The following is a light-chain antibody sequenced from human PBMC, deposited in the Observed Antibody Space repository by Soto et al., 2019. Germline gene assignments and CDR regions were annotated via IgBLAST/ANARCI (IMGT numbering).Light chain of an antibody. CDR2: DVS. CDR1: SSDVGGYNY. CDR3: SAYTGSSTLFV. J-gene: IGLJ1*01. Sequence: QSALTQPASVSGSPGQSITISCTGTSSDVGGYNYVSWYQQHPGKAPKLMIYDVSNRPTGVSNRFSVSTSGNTASLTISGLQAEDEADYYCSAYTGSSTLFVFGTGTKVTVL. V-gene: IGLV2-14*01.